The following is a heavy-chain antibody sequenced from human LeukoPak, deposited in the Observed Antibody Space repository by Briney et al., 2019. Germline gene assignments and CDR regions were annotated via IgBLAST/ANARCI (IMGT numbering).Heavy chain of an antibody. CDR3: ARAAYYYGSGSQPIYYYYYYMDV. J-gene: IGHJ6*03. CDR2: IIPIFGTA. Sequence: GASVKVSCKASGGTFSSYAISWVRQAPGQGLEWMGGIIPIFGTANYAQKFQGRVTITADESTSTAYMELSSLRSEDTAVYYCARAAYYYGSGSQPIYYYYYYMDVWGKGTTVTISS. D-gene: IGHD3-10*01. CDR1: GGTFSSYA. V-gene: IGHV1-69*13.